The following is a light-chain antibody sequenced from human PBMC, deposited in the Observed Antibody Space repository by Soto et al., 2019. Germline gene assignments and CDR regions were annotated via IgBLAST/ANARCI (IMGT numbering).Light chain of an antibody. J-gene: IGKJ1*01. CDR1: QSFTTSQ. Sequence: EIELTQSPGTLSLSPGERATLFCRASQSFTTSQLAWYQQRPGQAPRVLIFGASRRATGIPDRFSGSGSGTDFTLTISRLEPEDSAVYYCQQYASSPRTFGQGTTVEIK. CDR3: QQYASSPRT. V-gene: IGKV3-20*01. CDR2: GAS.